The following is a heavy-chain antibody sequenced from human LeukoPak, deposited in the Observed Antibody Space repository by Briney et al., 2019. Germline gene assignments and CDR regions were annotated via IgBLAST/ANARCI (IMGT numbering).Heavy chain of an antibody. CDR3: AKDQGEEYYDFCSGPFQN. CDR1: GFTFSSYA. V-gene: IGHV3-23*01. Sequence: QPGGSLRLSCAASGFTFSSYAMSSVRQAPGKGLEWVAAISGSGGSTYYADSVKGRFTISRDNSKNTLYLQMNSLRAEDTAVYDCAKDQGEEYYDFCSGPFQNWGQGTLVTVSS. CDR2: ISGSGGST. J-gene: IGHJ1*01. D-gene: IGHD3-3*01.